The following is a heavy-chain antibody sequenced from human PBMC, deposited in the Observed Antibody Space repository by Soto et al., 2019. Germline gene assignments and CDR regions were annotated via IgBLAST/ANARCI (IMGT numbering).Heavy chain of an antibody. CDR2: ISGGGEII. J-gene: IGHJ4*02. CDR3: AADPYYYASGF. V-gene: IGHV3-11*01. D-gene: IGHD3-10*01. CDR1: GFIFSDLY. Sequence: PGGSLRLSCAASGFIFSDLYMTWIRQAPGKGLEWLSYISGGGEIIHYADSVRGRFTVSRGNRRNLLYLQMSSLRAEDTAVYYCAADPYYYASGFWGQGTLVTVSS.